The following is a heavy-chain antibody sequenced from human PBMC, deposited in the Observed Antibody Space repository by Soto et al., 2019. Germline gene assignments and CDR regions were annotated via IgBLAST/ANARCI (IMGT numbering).Heavy chain of an antibody. CDR2: IDPSDSYT. Sequence: GESLKISCKGSGYSFTSYWISWVRQMPWKGVEWRGRIDPSDSYTNYSPSFQGHVTISADKSISTAYLQWSSLKASDTAMYYCARLGDIVVVPAAPPGYYYGMDVWGQGTTGTVSS. CDR3: ARLGDIVVVPAAPPGYYYGMDV. D-gene: IGHD2-2*01. CDR1: GYSFTSYW. J-gene: IGHJ6*02. V-gene: IGHV5-10-1*01.